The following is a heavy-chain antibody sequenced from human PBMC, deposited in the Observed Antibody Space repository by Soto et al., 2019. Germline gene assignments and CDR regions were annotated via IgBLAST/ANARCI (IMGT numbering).Heavy chain of an antibody. CDR1: GFTFSSYA. V-gene: IGHV3-23*01. CDR3: AKDQLVRAGLTIFGVGGGDYYYYYMDV. Sequence: GGSLRLSCAASGFTFSSYAMSWVRQAPGKGLEWVSAISGSGGSTYYADSVKGRFTISRDNSKNTLYLQMNSLRAEDTAVYYCAKDQLVRAGLTIFGVGGGDYYYYYMDVWGKGTTVTVSS. CDR2: ISGSGGST. D-gene: IGHD3-3*01. J-gene: IGHJ6*03.